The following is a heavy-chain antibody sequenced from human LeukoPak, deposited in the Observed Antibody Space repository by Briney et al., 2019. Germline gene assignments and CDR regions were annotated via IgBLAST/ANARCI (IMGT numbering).Heavy chain of an antibody. CDR2: IIPIFGTA. CDR3: AADPGVDFWSGYYSS. Sequence: SVKVSCKASGGTFSSYAISWVRQAPGQGLEWMGGIIPIFGTANYAQKFQERVTITRDMSTSTAYMELSSLRSEDTAAYYCAADPGVDFWSGYYSSWGQGTLVTVSS. CDR1: GGTFSSYA. D-gene: IGHD3-3*01. V-gene: IGHV1-69*05. J-gene: IGHJ5*02.